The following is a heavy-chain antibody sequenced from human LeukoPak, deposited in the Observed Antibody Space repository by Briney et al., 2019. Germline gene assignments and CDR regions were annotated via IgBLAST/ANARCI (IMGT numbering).Heavy chain of an antibody. J-gene: IGHJ2*01. CDR1: GFTVGTKY. D-gene: IGHD2-21*01. V-gene: IGHV3-53*01. CDR3: ARVGDHFHWNLDL. Sequence: PGGSLRLSCAASGFTVGTKYMNWVRQAPGKGLEWVSIIYSGGTTYYADSVKGRFTISRDTSKHTLSLQMNSLRAEDTAVYFCARVGDHFHWNLDLWGRGTLVTVSS. CDR2: IYSGGTT.